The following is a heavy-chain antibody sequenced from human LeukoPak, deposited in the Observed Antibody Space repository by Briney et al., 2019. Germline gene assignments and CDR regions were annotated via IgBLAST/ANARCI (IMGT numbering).Heavy chain of an antibody. D-gene: IGHD6-6*01. Sequence: PGRSLRLSCAASGFTFSSYAMHWVRQAPGKGLEGVAVISYDGSNKYYADSVKGRFTISRDNSKNTLYLQMNSLRAEDTAVSYCARDPGYSSSSFFDYWGQGTLVTVSS. CDR1: GFTFSSYA. J-gene: IGHJ4*02. CDR3: ARDPGYSSSSFFDY. CDR2: ISYDGSNK. V-gene: IGHV3-30-3*01.